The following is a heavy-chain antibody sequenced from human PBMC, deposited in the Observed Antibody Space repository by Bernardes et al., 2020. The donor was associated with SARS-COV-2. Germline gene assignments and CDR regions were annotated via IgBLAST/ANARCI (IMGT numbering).Heavy chain of an antibody. CDR1: GFTLSSYW. V-gene: IGHV3-74*01. Sequence: GGSLRLSCAASGFTLSSYWMHWVRQVPGKGLVWVSRINSDGSRTTYADSVKGRFTISRDNAKNTLYLQMNSLRAEDTAVYYCARDPGPVSGGYYYYVDWGQGTLVTVSS. J-gene: IGHJ4*02. D-gene: IGHD3-22*01. CDR3: ARDPGPVSGGYYYYVD. CDR2: INSDGSRT.